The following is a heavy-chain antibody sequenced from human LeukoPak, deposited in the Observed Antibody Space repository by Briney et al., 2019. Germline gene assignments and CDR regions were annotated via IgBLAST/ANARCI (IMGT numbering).Heavy chain of an antibody. Sequence: GGSLRLSCAASGFTFSSYAMHWVRQAPGKGLEWVAVISYDGSNKYYADSVKGRFTISRDNSKNTLYLQMNSLRAEDTAVYYCARDSDYYDSSGLGASLDYWGQGTLVTVSS. CDR2: ISYDGSNK. D-gene: IGHD3-22*01. CDR1: GFTFSSYA. J-gene: IGHJ4*02. CDR3: ARDSDYYDSSGLGASLDY. V-gene: IGHV3-30-3*01.